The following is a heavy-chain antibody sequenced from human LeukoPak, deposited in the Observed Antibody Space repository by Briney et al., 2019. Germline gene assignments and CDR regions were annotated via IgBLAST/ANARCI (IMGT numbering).Heavy chain of an antibody. V-gene: IGHV1-69*06. CDR1: GGTFSSYA. CDR2: IIPIFGTA. Sequence: ASVKVSCKASGGTFSSYAISWVRQAPGQGLEWMGGIIPIFGTAIYAQKFQGRVTMTEDTSTDTAYMELSSLRSEDTAVYYCATERRTTSREYFQHWGQGTLVTVSS. J-gene: IGHJ1*01. D-gene: IGHD1-7*01. CDR3: ATERRTTSREYFQH.